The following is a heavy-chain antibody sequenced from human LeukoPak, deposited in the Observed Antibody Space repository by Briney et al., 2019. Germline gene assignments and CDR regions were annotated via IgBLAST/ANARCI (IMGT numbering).Heavy chain of an antibody. V-gene: IGHV5-51*01. Sequence: GESLKISCKAPGYTFTNYLIGWVRHTPGKGLGWMGIIHPGDSDNRYSTSFQGQVTMSVDESTSTAYLHWTSLKASDTAIYYCARHAGYCTGGKCYSFYYFDYWGQGTLVTVSS. CDR2: IHPGDSDN. J-gene: IGHJ4*02. D-gene: IGHD2-15*01. CDR1: GYTFTNYL. CDR3: ARHAGYCTGGKCYSFYYFDY.